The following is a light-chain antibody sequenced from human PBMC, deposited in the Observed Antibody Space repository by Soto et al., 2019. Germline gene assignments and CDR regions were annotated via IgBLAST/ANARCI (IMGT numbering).Light chain of an antibody. V-gene: IGKV3-15*01. CDR2: DAS. CDR3: QHYDRWPPT. J-gene: IGKJ1*01. Sequence: EVVMTQSPDTLSVSPGQSATLSCRASQTIGTNLAWYQQKPGQAPRLVIYDASTRDTGIPARFSGVGSGTEFTLTISSLRSEDSGVYYCQHYDRWPPTFGQGTKVEVK. CDR1: QTIGTN.